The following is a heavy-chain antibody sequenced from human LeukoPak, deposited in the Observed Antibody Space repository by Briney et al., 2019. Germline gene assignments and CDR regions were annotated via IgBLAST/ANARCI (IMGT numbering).Heavy chain of an antibody. D-gene: IGHD5/OR15-5a*01. V-gene: IGHV3-23*01. Sequence: GGSLRLSCAASGFTFSSFSMSWVRQAPGRGLEWVSSISSRGDNTYDADSVKGRFTISRDNSKNSLYLQMDSLRAEDTAIYYCARLQGVSTFDYWGQGTLVTVSS. CDR2: ISSRGDNT. J-gene: IGHJ4*02. CDR1: GFTFSSFS. CDR3: ARLQGVSTFDY.